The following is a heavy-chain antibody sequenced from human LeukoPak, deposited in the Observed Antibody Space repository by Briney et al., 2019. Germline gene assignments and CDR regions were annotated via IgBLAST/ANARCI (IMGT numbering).Heavy chain of an antibody. D-gene: IGHD4-17*01. V-gene: IGHV3-74*01. CDR2: INPEATTI. CDR1: GFTFSSYW. J-gene: IGHJ4*02. CDR3: ATLHYGDSDY. Sequence: PGGSLRLSCAASGFTFSSYWIHWVRQAPGQGLVWVSRINPEATTISYADSVKGRFTISRDNAKNTLNLQMNSLRAEDTAVYYCATLHYGDSDYWGQGTLLTVSS.